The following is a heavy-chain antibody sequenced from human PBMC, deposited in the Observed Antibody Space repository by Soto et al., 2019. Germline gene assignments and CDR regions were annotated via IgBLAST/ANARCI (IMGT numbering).Heavy chain of an antibody. D-gene: IGHD3-3*01. CDR3: TQGPIFGVVTHYFES. Sequence: EVQLLESGGGLVQPGGSLRLSCAASGFTFSSYAMNWVRQAPGKGLEWVSSVSGGGDGTYYADSVKGRFTISRDNSKNPLYLQMNSLRAQDTAVYFCTQGPIFGVVTHYFESWGQGTLVTVSS. CDR1: GFTFSSYA. CDR2: VSGGGDGT. V-gene: IGHV3-23*01. J-gene: IGHJ4*02.